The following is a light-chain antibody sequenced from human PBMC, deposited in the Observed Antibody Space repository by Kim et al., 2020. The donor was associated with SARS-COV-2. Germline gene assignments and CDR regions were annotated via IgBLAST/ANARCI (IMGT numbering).Light chain of an antibody. CDR1: QSINIW. Sequence: SAYVGDRVTITCRASQSINIWLAWYQQKPGKAPKFLIYRASSLERGVPSRFSGSGSETKFSLTITRVQPEDFATYYCQQYLVAPNTFGQGTKLEI. V-gene: IGKV1-5*01. CDR3: QQYLVAPNT. CDR2: RAS. J-gene: IGKJ2*01.